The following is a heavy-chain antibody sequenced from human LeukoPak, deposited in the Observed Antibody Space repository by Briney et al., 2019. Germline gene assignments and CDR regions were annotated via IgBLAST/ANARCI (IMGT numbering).Heavy chain of an antibody. V-gene: IGHV4-38-2*01. CDR2: IYHSGST. CDR3: ARHDYGDYYFDP. J-gene: IGHJ4*02. CDR1: GYSIISGYY. Sequence: SETLSLTCAVSGYSIISGYYWGWIRQPPGKGLEWIGSIYHSGSTYYNPCIESRVTISVDTSNNHFSLKLNSVTAADTAVYYRARHDYGDYYFDPWGQGTLVTVSP. D-gene: IGHD4-17*01.